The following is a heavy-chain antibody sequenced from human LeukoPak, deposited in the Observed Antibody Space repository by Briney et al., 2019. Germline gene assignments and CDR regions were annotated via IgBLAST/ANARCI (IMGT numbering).Heavy chain of an antibody. CDR1: GGSISSGGYS. CDR3: ARALGSSWYELSWFDP. CDR2: IYHSGST. D-gene: IGHD6-13*01. V-gene: IGHV4-30-2*01. J-gene: IGHJ5*02. Sequence: PSQTLSLTCTVSGGSISSGGYSWSWIRQPPGKGLEWIGYIYHSGSTYYNPSLKSRVTISVDRSKNQFSLKLSSVTAADTAVYYCARALGSSWYELSWFDPWGQGTLVTVSS.